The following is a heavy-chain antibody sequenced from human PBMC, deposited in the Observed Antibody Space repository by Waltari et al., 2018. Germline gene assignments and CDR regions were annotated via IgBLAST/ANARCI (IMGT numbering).Heavy chain of an antibody. Sequence: QVQLQESGPGLVKPSETLSLTCTVSGGSISSYYWSWIRQPPGKGLEWIGYIYYSGSTNYNPSLKSRVTISVDTSKNQFSLKLSSVTAADTAVYYCARALDDLEWLFPPYYYMDVWGKGTTVTVSS. D-gene: IGHD3-3*01. CDR2: IYYSGST. CDR3: ARALDDLEWLFPPYYYMDV. J-gene: IGHJ6*03. V-gene: IGHV4-59*01. CDR1: GGSISSYY.